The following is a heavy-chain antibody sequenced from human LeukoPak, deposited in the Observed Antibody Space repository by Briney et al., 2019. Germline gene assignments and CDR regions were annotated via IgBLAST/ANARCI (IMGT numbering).Heavy chain of an antibody. V-gene: IGHV4-34*01. CDR1: GGSFSGYY. J-gene: IGHJ4*02. Sequence: PSETLSLTCAVYGGSFSGYYWSWIRQPPGKGLEWIGEINHSGSTNYNPSLKSRVTISVDTSKNQFSLKLSSVTAADTAVYYCARKPSASRAGFDYWGQGTLVTVSS. CDR2: INHSGST. CDR3: ARKPSASRAGFDY.